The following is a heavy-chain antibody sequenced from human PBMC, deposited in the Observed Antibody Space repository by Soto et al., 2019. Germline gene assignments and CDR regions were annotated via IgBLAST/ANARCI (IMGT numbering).Heavy chain of an antibody. CDR3: ARGAPPLYYYGSGSPANYFDY. D-gene: IGHD3-10*01. CDR2: INHSGST. Sequence: PSETLSLTCAVYGGSFSGYYWSWIRQPPGKGLEWIGEINHSGSTNYNPSLKSRVTISVDTSKNQFSLKLSSVTAADTAVYYCARGAPPLYYYGSGSPANYFDYWGQGTLVTVS. CDR1: GGSFSGYY. J-gene: IGHJ4*02. V-gene: IGHV4-34*01.